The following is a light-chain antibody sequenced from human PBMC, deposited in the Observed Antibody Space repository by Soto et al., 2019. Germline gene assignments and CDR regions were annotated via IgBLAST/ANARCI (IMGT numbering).Light chain of an antibody. Sequence: DLQLTQSPSFLSASVGDRGTITCRASQGISSYLAWYQQKPGKAPKLLIYAASTLQSGVPSRFSGSGSGTEFTLTISSLQPEDFATYYCQQLNSYPLTFGGGTKVEIK. CDR1: QGISSY. CDR3: QQLNSYPLT. CDR2: AAS. J-gene: IGKJ4*01. V-gene: IGKV1-9*01.